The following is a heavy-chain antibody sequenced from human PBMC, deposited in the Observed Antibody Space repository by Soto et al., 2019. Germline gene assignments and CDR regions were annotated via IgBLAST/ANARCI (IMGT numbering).Heavy chain of an antibody. Sequence: DCCIWTSKNPGKGLEWIGYIYYSGNTHYNPSLKSRVTISVDTSKNQFSLKLSSVTAADTAVYYFAISTRRPDRLCSHGMGVCGEGTTGTGS. J-gene: IGHJ6*01. CDR2: IYYSGNT. CDR1: DC. V-gene: IGHV4-31*02. CDR3: AISTRRPDRLCSHGMGV. D-gene: IGHD3-16*01.